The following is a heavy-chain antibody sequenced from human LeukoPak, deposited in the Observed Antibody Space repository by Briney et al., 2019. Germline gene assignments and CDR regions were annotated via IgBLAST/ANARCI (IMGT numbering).Heavy chain of an antibody. CDR1: GGTFSSYA. D-gene: IGHD3-22*01. CDR2: IIPILGTA. CDR3: ARSITMIVVVRGAFDI. V-gene: IGHV1-69*13. J-gene: IGHJ3*02. Sequence: SVKVSCKASGGTFSSYAINWVRQAPGQGLEWMGGIIPILGTANNAQKFQGRVTITADESTSTAYMELSSLRSEDTAVYYCARSITMIVVVRGAFDIWGKGQWSPSLQ.